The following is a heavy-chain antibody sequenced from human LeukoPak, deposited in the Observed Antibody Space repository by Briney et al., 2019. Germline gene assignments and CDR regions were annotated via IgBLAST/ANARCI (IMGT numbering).Heavy chain of an antibody. CDR1: GGSISSSSFY. V-gene: IGHV4-39*01. CDR3: ARRGTGGRSVDC. Sequence: SETLSLTCTVSGGSISSSSFYWGWIRQPSRKGLEWIGTIYSTGSTYYSPSLKSRVTISVDTSKNQFSLRLSSVTAADTAVYYCARRGTGGRSVDCWGQGTLVTVSS. J-gene: IGHJ4*02. CDR2: IYSTGST. D-gene: IGHD1-1*01.